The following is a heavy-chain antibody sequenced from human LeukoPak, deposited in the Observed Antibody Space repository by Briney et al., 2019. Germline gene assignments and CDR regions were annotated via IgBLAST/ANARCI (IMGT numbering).Heavy chain of an antibody. CDR3: ARLPDYHYYYMDV. CDR1: GGSISSSRYY. CDR2: IYYSGST. J-gene: IGHJ6*03. V-gene: IGHV4-39*01. Sequence: SETLSLTCTVSGGSISSSRYYWGWIRQSPGKGLEWIGSIYYSGSTYYNPSLKSRVTISVDTSKNQFSLKLSSVTAADTAVYYCARLPDYHYYYMDVWGKGTTVTISS.